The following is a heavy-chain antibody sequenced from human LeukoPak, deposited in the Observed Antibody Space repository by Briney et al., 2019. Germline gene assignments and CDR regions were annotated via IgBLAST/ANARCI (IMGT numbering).Heavy chain of an antibody. CDR2: ISSSSSYI. CDR1: GFTFSSYS. D-gene: IGHD3-3*01. V-gene: IGHV3-21*01. CDR3: ASYYDFWSGYYTYYFDY. Sequence: GGSLRLSCAASGFTFSSYSMNWVRQAPGKGLEGVSSISSSSSYIYYADSVKGRFTISRDNAKNSLYLQMNSLRAEDTAVYYCASYYDFWSGYYTYYFDYWGQGTLVTVSS. J-gene: IGHJ4*02.